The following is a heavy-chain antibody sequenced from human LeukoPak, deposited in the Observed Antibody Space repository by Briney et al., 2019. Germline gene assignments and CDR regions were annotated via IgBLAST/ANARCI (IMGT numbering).Heavy chain of an antibody. J-gene: IGHJ4*02. CDR3: ARVEAPANYYDSSGYLDY. CDR2: IYSDRST. CDR1: GFTVSSNY. V-gene: IGHV3-53*05. D-gene: IGHD3-22*01. Sequence: GGSLRLSCAASGFTVSSNYMSWVRQAPGKGLEWVSVIYSDRSTYYADSVKGRFTISRDNSKNTLYLQMNSLRAEDTAVYYCARVEAPANYYDSSGYLDYWGQGTLVTVSS.